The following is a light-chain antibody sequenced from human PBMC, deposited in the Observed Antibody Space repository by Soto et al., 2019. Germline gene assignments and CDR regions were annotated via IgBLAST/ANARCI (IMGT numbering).Light chain of an antibody. V-gene: IGKV1-12*01. CDR2: TAS. CDR1: QSISTW. Sequence: DIQRTQSPPSVSASVGDRVTITCRASQSISTWLAWYQQKPGTAPNLLIFTASYLQSGVPDRFSGSGSGTDFTLTISRLEPEDFAVYYCQQSGSSPITFGQGTRLEIK. CDR3: QQSGSSPIT. J-gene: IGKJ5*01.